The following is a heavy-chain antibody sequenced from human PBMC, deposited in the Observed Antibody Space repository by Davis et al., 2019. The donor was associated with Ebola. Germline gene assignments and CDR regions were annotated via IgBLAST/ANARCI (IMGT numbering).Heavy chain of an antibody. J-gene: IGHJ6*02. V-gene: IGHV1-69*13. CDR1: GGTFSSYA. CDR3: ARGAVAGLYSYYYGMDV. CDR2: IIPVFGLP. Sequence: SVKVSCKASGGTFSSYAISWVRQAPGQGLDWMGGIIPVFGLPNYAQKFQGRVTITADESTSTAYMELSSLRSEDTAVYYCARGAVAGLYSYYYGMDVWGQGTTVTVSS. D-gene: IGHD6-19*01.